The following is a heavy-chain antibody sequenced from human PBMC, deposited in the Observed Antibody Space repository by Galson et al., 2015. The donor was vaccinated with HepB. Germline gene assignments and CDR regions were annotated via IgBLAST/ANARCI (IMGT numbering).Heavy chain of an antibody. CDR2: IWYDGSNK. CDR3: ARGGSQVLVTTERGAIVY. CDR1: GFTFSNYG. V-gene: IGHV3-33*08. Sequence: SLRLSCAASGFTFSNYGMHWVRQAPGKGLEWVAVIWYDGSNKYYADSVKGRFTISRDNSKNTLYLQMNSLRAEDTAVYYCARGGSQVLVTTERGAIVYWGPGTLVTVSS. D-gene: IGHD3-16*02. J-gene: IGHJ4*02.